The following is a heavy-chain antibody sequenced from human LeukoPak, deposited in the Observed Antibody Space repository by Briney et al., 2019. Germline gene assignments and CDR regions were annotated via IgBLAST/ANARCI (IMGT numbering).Heavy chain of an antibody. V-gene: IGHV3-43*02. D-gene: IGHD2-15*01. J-gene: IGHJ6*02. CDR2: ISGNGGST. CDR1: GFMFDDYA. Sequence: GGSLRLSCAASGFMFDDYAMHWVRQAPGKGLEWVSLISGNGGSTYYADSVKGRFTISRDNAKSSLYLQVNSLRAEDTAVYYCAREAAGPRWGGNYYGMDVWGQGTTVTVSS. CDR3: AREAAGPRWGGNYYGMDV.